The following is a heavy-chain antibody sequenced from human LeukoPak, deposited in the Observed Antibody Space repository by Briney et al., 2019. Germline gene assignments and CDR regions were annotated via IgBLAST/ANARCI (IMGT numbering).Heavy chain of an antibody. CDR3: ASPSSDYYDSSGYYPRGDAFDI. CDR2: IYYSGST. CDR1: GGSISSSSYY. J-gene: IGHJ3*02. D-gene: IGHD3-22*01. Sequence: SETLSLTCTVSGGSISSSSYYWGWIRQPPGKGLEWIGSIYYSGSTYYNSSLKSRVTISVDTSKNQFSLKLSSVTAADTAVYYCASPSSDYYDSSGYYPRGDAFDIWGQGTMVTVSS. V-gene: IGHV4-39*01.